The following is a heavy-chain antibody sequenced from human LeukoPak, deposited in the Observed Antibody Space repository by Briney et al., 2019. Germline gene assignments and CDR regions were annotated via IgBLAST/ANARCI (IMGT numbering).Heavy chain of an antibody. CDR2: IYHSGST. CDR1: GGSISSGGYY. D-gene: IGHD5-24*01. V-gene: IGHV4-39*01. Sequence: SETLSLTCTVSGGSISSGGYYWGWIRQPPGKGLEWIGSIYHSGSTYYNPSHKSRVTISVDTSKNQFSLKLSSVTAADTAVYYCARQGMEMATIALGAQPFDYWGQGTLVTVSS. J-gene: IGHJ4*02. CDR3: ARQGMEMATIALGAQPFDY.